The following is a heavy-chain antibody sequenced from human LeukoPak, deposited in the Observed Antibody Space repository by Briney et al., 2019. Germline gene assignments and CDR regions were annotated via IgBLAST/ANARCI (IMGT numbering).Heavy chain of an antibody. V-gene: IGHV3-33*06. Sequence: QAGRSLRLSCAASGFTFSSYGMHWVRQAPGKGLEWVAAIWYDGSNKYYADSVKGRFTISRDNSKNTLYLQMNSLRAEDTAVYYCAKARYYYDSSGYFPLDYWGQGTLVTVSS. D-gene: IGHD3-22*01. J-gene: IGHJ4*02. CDR3: AKARYYYDSSGYFPLDY. CDR2: IWYDGSNK. CDR1: GFTFSSYG.